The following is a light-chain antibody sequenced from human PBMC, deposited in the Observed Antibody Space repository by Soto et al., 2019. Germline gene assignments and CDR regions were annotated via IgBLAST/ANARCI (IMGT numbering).Light chain of an antibody. CDR2: GNS. Sequence: QSVLTQPPSVSGAPGQRVTISCTGSSSNIGAGYDVHWYQQLPGTAPKLLIYGNSNRPSGVPDRFSGSKSDTSASLAITGLQAEDEADYYCQSYDSSLSGPVFGGGTKVTVL. V-gene: IGLV1-40*01. J-gene: IGLJ2*01. CDR1: SSNIGAGYD. CDR3: QSYDSSLSGPV.